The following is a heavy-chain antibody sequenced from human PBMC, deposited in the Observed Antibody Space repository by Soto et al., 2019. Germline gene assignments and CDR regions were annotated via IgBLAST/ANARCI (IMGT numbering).Heavy chain of an antibody. D-gene: IGHD5-18*01. CDR2: ITIRTGNI. CDR3: VRDRDLDRDMVHADL. V-gene: IGHV3-48*02. Sequence: PGRSLRISCEAYGFTSSGCSMNCALQAPGKGIEWLAYITIRTGNIVYADSVRGRFTISADNAENSVFLQMNSLRDEDTAVYFCVRDRDLDRDMVHADLWGQGTLVTVSS. J-gene: IGHJ4*01. CDR1: GFTSSGCS.